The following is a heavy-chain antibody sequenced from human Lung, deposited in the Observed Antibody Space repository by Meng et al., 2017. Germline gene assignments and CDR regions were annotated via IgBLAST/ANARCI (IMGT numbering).Heavy chain of an antibody. J-gene: IGHJ4*02. CDR3: ARGPTTMAHDFDY. D-gene: IGHD4-11*01. CDR2: INHSGST. CDR1: GGSFSDYY. Sequence: QVPVKEWGSGLLNPSGALSLPCVVSGGSFSDYYWSWIRQPPGKGLEWIGEINHSGSTNYNPSLESRATISVDTSQNNLSLKLSSVTAADSAVYYCARGPTTMAHDFDYWGQGTLVTVSS. V-gene: IGHV4-34*01.